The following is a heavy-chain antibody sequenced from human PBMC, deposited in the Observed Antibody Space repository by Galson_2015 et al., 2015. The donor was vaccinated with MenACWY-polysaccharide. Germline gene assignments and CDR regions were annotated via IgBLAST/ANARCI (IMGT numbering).Heavy chain of an antibody. J-gene: IGHJ5*02. CDR1: GFSLCTSGVG. D-gene: IGHD1-1*01. Sequence: PALVRPPQTLTLACTFSGFSLCTSGVGVGWIRQPPGKALEWLALIYWDDAKRYSPSLKSRLTITKDTSKNQVVLTMTNMVPVDTATYYCAHRPDIRDIDWNDDPVGNWFDPRGQGTLVTVSS. CDR2: IYWDDAK. V-gene: IGHV2-5*02. CDR3: AHRPDIRDIDWNDDPVGNWFDP.